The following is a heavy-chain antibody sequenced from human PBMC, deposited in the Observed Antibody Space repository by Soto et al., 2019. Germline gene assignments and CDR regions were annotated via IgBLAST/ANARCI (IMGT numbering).Heavy chain of an antibody. V-gene: IGHV1-3*01. Sequence: ASVKVSCKASGYTFTSYAMHWVRQAPGQRLEWMGWINAGNGNTKYSQKFQGRVTITRDKSTSTAYMELSSLRSEDTAVYYCARGKRYDSSGYYGVYYFDYWGQGTLVTVSS. CDR3: ARGKRYDSSGYYGVYYFDY. D-gene: IGHD3-22*01. CDR1: GYTFTSYA. J-gene: IGHJ4*02. CDR2: INAGNGNT.